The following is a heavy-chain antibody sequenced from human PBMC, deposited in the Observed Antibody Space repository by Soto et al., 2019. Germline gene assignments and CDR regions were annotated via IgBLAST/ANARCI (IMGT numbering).Heavy chain of an antibody. D-gene: IGHD2-2*02. CDR3: ARCDTTAPSNWFDP. V-gene: IGHV1-18*01. J-gene: IGHJ5*02. CDR1: GYTFTSYG. CDR2: ISAYNGNT. Sequence: ASVKVSCKASGYTFTSYGISWVRQAPGQGLEWMGWISAYNGNTNYAQKLQGRVTMTADKSTSTAYMELRSLRSEDTAVYYCARCDTTAPSNWFDPWGQGTLVTVSS.